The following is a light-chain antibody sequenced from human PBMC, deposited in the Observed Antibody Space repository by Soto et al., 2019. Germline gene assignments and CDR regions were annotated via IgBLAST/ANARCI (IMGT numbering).Light chain of an antibody. CDR3: QAWDSSTRVV. Sequence: SYELTQPPSVSVSPGQTASITCSGDKLGDKYACWYQQKPGQSPVLVIYRDSKRPSGIPERFSGSNSGNTATLTISGTQAMDEADYYCQAWDSSTRVVFGGGTQLTVL. CDR1: KLGDKY. V-gene: IGLV3-1*01. J-gene: IGLJ2*01. CDR2: RDS.